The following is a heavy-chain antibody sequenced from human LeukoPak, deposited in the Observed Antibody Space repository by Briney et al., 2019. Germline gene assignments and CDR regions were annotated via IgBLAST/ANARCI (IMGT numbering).Heavy chain of an antibody. CDR1: GFTFDDYG. CDR2: INWNGGST. D-gene: IGHD2-2*01. J-gene: IGHJ3*02. CDR3: ARDLVVVVPAGSTYFDT. Sequence: GGSLRLSCAASGFTFDDYGMSWVRQAPGKGLEWVSGINWNGGSTGYADSVKGRFTISRDNAKNSLYLQMNSLRAEDTALYYCARDLVVVVPAGSTYFDTWGQGTMVTVSS. V-gene: IGHV3-20*04.